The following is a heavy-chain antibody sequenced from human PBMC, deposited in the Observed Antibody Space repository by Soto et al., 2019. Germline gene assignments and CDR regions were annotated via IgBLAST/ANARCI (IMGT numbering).Heavy chain of an antibody. J-gene: IGHJ6*02. CDR1: GFSLSTSGVG. CDR3: VQSRCGGDCLTFYSSHAYYGLDV. D-gene: IGHD2-21*02. CDR2: IYWDDDK. Sequence: GSGPTLVNPTQTLTLTCTFSGFSLSTSGVGVGWIRQPPGKALEWLALIYWDDDKRYSPSLKTRLSITKDTSKKQVVLTMTNMDLVDTATYYCVQSRCGGDCLTFYSSHAYYGLDVWGQGTTVTVSS. V-gene: IGHV2-5*02.